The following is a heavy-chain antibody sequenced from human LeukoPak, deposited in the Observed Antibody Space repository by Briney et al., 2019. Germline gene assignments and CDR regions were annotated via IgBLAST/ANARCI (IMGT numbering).Heavy chain of an antibody. CDR2: ISGSGGST. Sequence: PGGSLRLSCAASGFTFNNYAMSWVRPAPGKGVEWVSPISGSGGSTYYTDSVTGRFTISRDNSKNTLYLQMNSLRAEDTALYYCASLDYFDSSDYGDYWGQGTLVTVSS. CDR3: ASLDYFDSSDYGDY. CDR1: GFTFNNYA. D-gene: IGHD3-22*01. J-gene: IGHJ4*01. V-gene: IGHV3-23*01.